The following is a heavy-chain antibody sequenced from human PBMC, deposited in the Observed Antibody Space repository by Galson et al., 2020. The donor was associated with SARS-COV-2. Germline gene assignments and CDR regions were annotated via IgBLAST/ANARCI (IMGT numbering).Heavy chain of an antibody. Sequence: ETSETLSLTCNVSDVPMSSYYWNWIRQPPGKGLEWIGYVSYSGSTNYNPSLKSRVTISVDLSKNQFSLKLSSVTAADTAMYYCARDPAPLYGDNFYYSMDVWGHGTTVTVSS. CDR1: DVPMSSYY. J-gene: IGHJ6*02. CDR3: ARDPAPLYGDNFYYSMDV. CDR2: VSYSGST. V-gene: IGHV4-59*01. D-gene: IGHD4-17*01.